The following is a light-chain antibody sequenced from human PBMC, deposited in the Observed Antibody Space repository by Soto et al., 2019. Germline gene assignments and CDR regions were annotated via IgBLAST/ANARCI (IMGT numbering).Light chain of an antibody. CDR3: QQRSNWPLFT. Sequence: EIVLTQSPATLSLSPGERATLSCRASQSVSSYLAWYQQKPGQAPRLLIDDASNRATGIPARFSGSGPGRVFTLTISSLAPEDFAVYYCQQRSNWPLFTFGPGTKVDIK. V-gene: IGKV3-11*02. CDR1: QSVSSY. J-gene: IGKJ3*01. CDR2: DAS.